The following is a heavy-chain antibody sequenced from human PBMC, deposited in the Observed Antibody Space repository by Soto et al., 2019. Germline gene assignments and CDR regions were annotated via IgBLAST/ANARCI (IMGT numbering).Heavy chain of an antibody. Sequence: SVKVSCKASGGTFSSYAISWVRQAPGQGLEWMGGIIPIFGTTNYAQKFQGRVTITADKSTSTAYMELSSLRSEDTAVYYCARDPSFGSGYLHLFDPWGQGTVVTVST. J-gene: IGHJ5*02. D-gene: IGHD3-3*01. CDR1: GGTFSSYA. CDR3: ARDPSFGSGYLHLFDP. CDR2: IIPIFGTT. V-gene: IGHV1-69*06.